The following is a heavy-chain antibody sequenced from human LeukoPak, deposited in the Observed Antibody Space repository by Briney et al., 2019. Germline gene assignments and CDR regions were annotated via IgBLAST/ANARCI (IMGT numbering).Heavy chain of an antibody. J-gene: IGHJ4*02. V-gene: IGHV6-1*01. D-gene: IGHD3-22*01. CDR3: ARGRGLYYYDSSGYYEGRYFDY. CDR1: GDSVSRNSAA. Sequence: SRTLSLTCAISGDSVSRNSAAWSWLRQSPSRGLEWLGRTYYRSKWYNDYAVSVKSRITINPGTSKNQFSLQLNSVTPEDTAVYYCARGRGLYYYDSSGYYEGRYFDYWGQGTLVTVSS. CDR2: TYYRSKWYN.